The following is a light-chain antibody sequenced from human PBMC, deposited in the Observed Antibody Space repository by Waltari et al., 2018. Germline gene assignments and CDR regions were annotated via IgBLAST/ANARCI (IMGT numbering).Light chain of an antibody. CDR1: QSVLYNSNNKTY. CDR2: WAS. Sequence: DIVMTQSPDSLAMSLGERATIDCKSSQSVLYNSNNKTYLAWFQQKPGQPPKLLIYWASTRESGVPDRFTGSGSGTHFTLTISSLQAEDVAVYYCQQYYSPPHTFGQGTKLEIK. V-gene: IGKV4-1*01. J-gene: IGKJ2*01. CDR3: QQYYSPPHT.